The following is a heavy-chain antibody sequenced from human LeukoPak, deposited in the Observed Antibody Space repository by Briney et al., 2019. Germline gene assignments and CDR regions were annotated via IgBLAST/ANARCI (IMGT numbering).Heavy chain of an antibody. D-gene: IGHD2-15*01. CDR3: ARDLTLLGYCSGGSCYAPFYY. V-gene: IGHV1-18*01. J-gene: IGHJ4*02. CDR2: ISAYNGNT. CDR1: GYTFTSYG. Sequence: ASVKVSCKASGYTFTSYGISWVRQAPGQGLEWMGWISAYNGNTNYAQKLQGRVTMTTDTSTSTAYMELRSLRSDDTAVYYCARDLTLLGYCSGGSCYAPFYYWGQGTLVTVSS.